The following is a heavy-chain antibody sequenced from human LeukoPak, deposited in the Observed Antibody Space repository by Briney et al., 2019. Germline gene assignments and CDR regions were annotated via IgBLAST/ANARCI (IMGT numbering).Heavy chain of an antibody. Sequence: AAVKVSCKASGYSFSTFDINWVRQAPGQALECMGWLNPNTGKTGYAQKFQDRVTITGNSSISTVDMELSSLTSDDTAVYYCARGPLTGEHYHYYMDVWGKGTTVTVSS. CDR2: LNPNTGKT. J-gene: IGHJ6*03. V-gene: IGHV1-8*03. CDR1: GYSFSTFD. CDR3: ARGPLTGEHYHYYMDV. D-gene: IGHD7-27*01.